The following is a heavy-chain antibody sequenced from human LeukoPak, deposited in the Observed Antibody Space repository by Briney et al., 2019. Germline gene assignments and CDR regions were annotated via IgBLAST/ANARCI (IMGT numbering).Heavy chain of an antibody. CDR1: GFTFSHHA. CDR3: AKDFGGYYYDTSGPDY. CDR2: IWYDGTNK. J-gene: IGHJ4*02. V-gene: IGHV3-33*06. Sequence: GGSLRLSCAPSGFTFSHHAMHWVRQAPGKGLEWVAAIWYDGTNKYYADSLKGRCTISRDNSRNTLYLEMNSLRAEDTAVYYCAKDFGGYYYDTSGPDYWGQGTLVTVAP. D-gene: IGHD3-22*01.